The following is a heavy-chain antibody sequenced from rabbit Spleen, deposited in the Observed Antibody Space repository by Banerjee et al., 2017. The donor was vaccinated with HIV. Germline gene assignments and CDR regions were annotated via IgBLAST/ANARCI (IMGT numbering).Heavy chain of an antibody. V-gene: IGHV1S45*01. CDR2: IATSGGIT. CDR1: GFDFSSYWY. Sequence: QEQLVESGGGLVQPEGSLTLTCTASGFDFSSYWYMCWVRQAPGKGLELIACIATSGGITYYASWAKGRFTVSKTSSPTVTMQMTSLTAADTATYFCATGDEASDYGTLKLWGQGTLVTVS. D-gene: IGHD1-1*01. CDR3: ATGDEASDYGTLKL. J-gene: IGHJ4*01.